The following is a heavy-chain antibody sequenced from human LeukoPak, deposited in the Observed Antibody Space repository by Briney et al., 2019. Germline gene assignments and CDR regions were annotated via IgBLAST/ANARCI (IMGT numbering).Heavy chain of an antibody. CDR3: AKGVVGATTANFDY. J-gene: IGHJ4*02. D-gene: IGHD1-26*01. V-gene: IGHV3-9*01. Sequence: PGGSLRLSCAASGFTFDDYAMHWVRQAPGKGLEWVSGISWNSGSIGYADSVKGRFTISRDNATNSLYLQMNSLRAEDTALYYCAKGVVGATTANFDYWGQGTLVTVSS. CDR2: ISWNSGSI. CDR1: GFTFDDYA.